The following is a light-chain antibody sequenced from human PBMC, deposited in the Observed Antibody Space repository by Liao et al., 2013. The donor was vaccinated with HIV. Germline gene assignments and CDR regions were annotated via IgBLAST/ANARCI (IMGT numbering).Light chain of an antibody. CDR1: DIGDKS. Sequence: SYVLTQPPSVSVAPGRTARITCGGNDIGDKSVQWFQQKPGQAPVLFIYYNSDRPSGIPERFSGSNSGNTATLTIAGTQAMDEADYYCQAWDTRTYVVFAGGTKLTVL. CDR2: YNS. CDR3: QAWDTRTYVV. J-gene: IGLJ2*01. V-gene: IGLV3-21*01.